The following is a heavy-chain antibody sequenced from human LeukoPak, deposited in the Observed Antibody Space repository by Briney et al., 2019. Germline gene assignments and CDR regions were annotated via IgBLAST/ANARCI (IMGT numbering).Heavy chain of an antibody. J-gene: IGHJ6*03. D-gene: IGHD3-10*01. Sequence: GGSLRLSCAASGFTFSDHYMDWVRQAPGKGLEWIGRIRNKANTYTTEYAASVKGRFTISRDDSKNSLYLQMNSLTTEDMAVYYCAREGKRITLLWGVLTPRGYYYMDVWGKGTTVTVSS. CDR1: GFTFSDHY. V-gene: IGHV3-72*01. CDR3: AREGKRITLLWGVLTPRGYYYMDV. CDR2: IRNKANTYTT.